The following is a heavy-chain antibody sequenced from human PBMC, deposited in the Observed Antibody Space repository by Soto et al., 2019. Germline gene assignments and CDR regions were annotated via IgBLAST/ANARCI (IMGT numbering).Heavy chain of an antibody. V-gene: IGHV3-9*01. J-gene: IGHJ6*02. CDR2: ISWNSGSI. D-gene: IGHD3-3*01. CDR1: GFTFDDYA. CDR3: AKVKAWSGMGYYYGMDV. Sequence: EVQLVESGGGLVQPGRSLRLSCAASGFTFDDYAMHWVRQAPGKGLEWVSGISWNSGSIGYADSVKGRFTISRDNAKNSLYLQMNSLRAEDTALYYCAKVKAWSGMGYYYGMDVWGQGTTVTVSS.